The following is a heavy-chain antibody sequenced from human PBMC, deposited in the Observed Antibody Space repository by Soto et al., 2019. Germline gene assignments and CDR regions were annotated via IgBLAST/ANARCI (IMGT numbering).Heavy chain of an antibody. CDR1: GGSISSGDYY. CDR3: ARHPRYYDSSGPSDY. CDR2: IYYSGST. J-gene: IGHJ4*02. V-gene: IGHV4-30-4*01. D-gene: IGHD3-22*01. Sequence: SETLSLTCTVSGGSISSGDYYWSWIRQPPGKGLEWIGYIYYSGSTYYNPSLKSRVTISVDTSKNQFSLKLSSVTAADTAVYYCARHPRYYDSSGPSDYWGQGTLVTVSS.